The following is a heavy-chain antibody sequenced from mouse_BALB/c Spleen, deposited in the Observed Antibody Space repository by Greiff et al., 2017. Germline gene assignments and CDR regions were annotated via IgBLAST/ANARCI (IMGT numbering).Heavy chain of an antibody. J-gene: IGHJ1*01. V-gene: IGHV1S81*02. CDR3: TRSYDGYYEGTNWYFDV. D-gene: IGHD2-3*01. CDR1: GYTFTSYW. CDR2: INPSNGRT. Sequence: QVQLQQPGAELVKPGASVKLSCKASGYTFTSYWMHWVKQRPGQGLEWIGEINPSNGRTNYNEKFKSKATLTVDKSSSTAYMQLSSLTSEDSAVYYCTRSYDGYYEGTNWYFDVWGAGTTVTVSS.